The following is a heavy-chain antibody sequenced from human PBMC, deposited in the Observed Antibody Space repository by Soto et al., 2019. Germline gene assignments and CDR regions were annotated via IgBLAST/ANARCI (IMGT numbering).Heavy chain of an antibody. CDR1: GGSISSGDYY. Sequence: PSETLSLTCTVSGGSISSGDYYWGWIRQPPGKGLEWIGYIYYSGSTYYNPSLKSRVTISVDTSKNQFSLKLSSVTAADTAVYYCARDNRSMVRGVIDSYFDYWGQGTLVTVSS. CDR2: IYYSGST. J-gene: IGHJ4*02. V-gene: IGHV4-30-4*01. CDR3: ARDNRSMVRGVIDSYFDY. D-gene: IGHD3-10*01.